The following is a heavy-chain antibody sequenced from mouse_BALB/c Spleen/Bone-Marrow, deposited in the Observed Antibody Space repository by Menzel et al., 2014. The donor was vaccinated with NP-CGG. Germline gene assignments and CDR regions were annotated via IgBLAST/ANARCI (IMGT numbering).Heavy chain of an antibody. Sequence: EVQLQQSGAELVKPGASVKLSCTASGFNIKDTYIHWVKRRPEQGLEWIGRIDPENGNIKYDPKFQVKATITADTSSNTAYLQLSSLTSEDTAVYYCTRRGFDFWCQGTTLTVSS. CDR1: GFNIKDTY. V-gene: IGHV14-3*02. J-gene: IGHJ2*01. CDR2: IDPENGNI. CDR3: TRRGFDF.